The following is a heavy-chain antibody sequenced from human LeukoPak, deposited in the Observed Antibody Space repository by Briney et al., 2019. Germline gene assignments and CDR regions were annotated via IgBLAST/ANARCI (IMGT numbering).Heavy chain of an antibody. CDR1: GGSISSSSYY. Sequence: SETLSLTCTVSGGSISSSSYYWGWIRQPPGKGLEWIGSIYYSGSTYYNPSLKSRVTISVDTSKNQFSLKLSSVTAADTAVYYCARDKYGERYYFDYWGQGTLVTVSS. CDR2: IYYSGST. CDR3: ARDKYGERYYFDY. J-gene: IGHJ4*02. V-gene: IGHV4-39*07. D-gene: IGHD4-17*01.